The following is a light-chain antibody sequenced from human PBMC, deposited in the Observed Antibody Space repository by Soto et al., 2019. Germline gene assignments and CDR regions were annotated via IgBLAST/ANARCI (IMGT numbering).Light chain of an antibody. CDR1: SSDVGAYNY. CDR2: EVS. J-gene: IGLJ1*01. V-gene: IGLV2-14*01. CDR3: SSYTTSSTLV. Sequence: QSALTQPASVSGSPGQSITISCTGTSSDVGAYNYVSWYQQRPGKAPQLRIYEVSYRPSGISNRFSGSKSDNTASLTISGLQAEDEADYYCSSYTTSSTLVFGTGTKLTVL.